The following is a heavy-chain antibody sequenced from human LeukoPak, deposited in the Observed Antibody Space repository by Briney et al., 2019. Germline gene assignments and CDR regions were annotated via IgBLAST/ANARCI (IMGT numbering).Heavy chain of an antibody. CDR1: GGSISSGSYY. CDR3: ARDSVPGGYYYGSGTKPHYYYYMDV. D-gene: IGHD3-10*01. J-gene: IGHJ6*03. CDR2: IYTSGST. Sequence: SQTLSLTCTVSGGSISSGSYYWSWIRQPAGKGLEWIGRIYTSGSTNYNPSLKSRVTISVDTSKNQFSLKLSSVTAADRAVYYCARDSVPGGYYYGSGTKPHYYYYMDVWGKGATVTISS. V-gene: IGHV4-61*02.